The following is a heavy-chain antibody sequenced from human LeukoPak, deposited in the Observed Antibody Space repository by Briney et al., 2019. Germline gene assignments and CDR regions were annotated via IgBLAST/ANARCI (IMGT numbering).Heavy chain of an antibody. D-gene: IGHD3-10*01. CDR2: ISSSSYI. CDR1: GFTFSSYS. V-gene: IGHV3-21*01. CDR3: ARDSVTMVRGVIRLPGQFDP. J-gene: IGHJ5*02. Sequence: KPGGSLRLSCAASGFTFSSYSMNWVRQAPGKGLEWVSSISSSSYIYYADSVKGRFTISRDNAKNSLYLQMNSLRAEDTAVYYRARDSVTMVRGVIRLPGQFDPWGQGTLVTVSS.